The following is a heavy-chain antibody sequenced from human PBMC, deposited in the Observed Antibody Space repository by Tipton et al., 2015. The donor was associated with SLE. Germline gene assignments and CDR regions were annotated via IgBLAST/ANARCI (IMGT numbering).Heavy chain of an antibody. CDR3: AREEANYYYYYMDV. J-gene: IGHJ6*03. Sequence: TLSLTCTVSGGSISSYYWSWIRQPPGKGLEWIGYIYYSGSTNYNPSLKSRVTISVDTSKSQFSLKLSSVTAADTAVYYCAREEANYYYYYMDVWGKGTSVTVSS. V-gene: IGHV4-59*01. CDR2: IYYSGST. CDR1: GGSISSYY.